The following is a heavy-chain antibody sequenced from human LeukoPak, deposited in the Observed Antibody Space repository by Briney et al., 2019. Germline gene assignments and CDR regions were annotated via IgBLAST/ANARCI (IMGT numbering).Heavy chain of an antibody. J-gene: IGHJ5*02. CDR2: ISAYNGNT. CDR3: ARGQEVNWFDP. Sequence: ASVKVSCKASGGTFSSYAISWVRQAPGQGLEWMGWISAYNGNTNYAQKLQGRVTMTTDTSTSTAYMELRSLRSDDTAVYYCARGQEVNWFDPWGQGTLVTVSS. V-gene: IGHV1-18*01. CDR1: GGTFSSYA.